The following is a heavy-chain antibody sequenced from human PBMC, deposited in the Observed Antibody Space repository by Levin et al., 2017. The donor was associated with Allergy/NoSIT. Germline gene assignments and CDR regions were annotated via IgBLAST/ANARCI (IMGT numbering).Heavy chain of an antibody. Sequence: GGSLRLSCAASGFTFSDYSMNWVRQAPGKGLEWVSSISPNSNYIYYADSLKGRFTISRDNAKSSVFLQMNSLRAEDTALYYCTRSGSPDYWGQGTLVTVYS. CDR3: TRSGSPDY. V-gene: IGHV3-21*04. CDR2: ISPNSNYI. D-gene: IGHD3-22*01. J-gene: IGHJ4*02. CDR1: GFTFSDYS.